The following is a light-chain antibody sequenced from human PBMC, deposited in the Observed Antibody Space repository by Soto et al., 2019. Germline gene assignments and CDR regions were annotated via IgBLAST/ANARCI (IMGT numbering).Light chain of an antibody. CDR2: DNS. CDR3: QYHDRSLSAPYV. CDR1: SSNIGAGYD. V-gene: IGLV1-40*01. J-gene: IGLJ1*01. Sequence: QAVVTQPPSVSGAPGQRVTISCTGSSSNIGAGYDVHWYQHLPGTAPKLLIYDNSNWPSGVPDRFSGSKSGTSASLAITGLQAEDEADYYCQYHDRSLSAPYVFGTGTKLTVL.